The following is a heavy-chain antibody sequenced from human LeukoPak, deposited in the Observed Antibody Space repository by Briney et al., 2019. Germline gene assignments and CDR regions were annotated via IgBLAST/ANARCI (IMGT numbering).Heavy chain of an antibody. CDR3: VRGVTARGSSGDY. J-gene: IGHJ4*02. V-gene: IGHV3-74*01. CDR2: ICSVGSTT. D-gene: IGHD6-6*01. Sequence: GSALRLSWSAIGLSFISHWMHAVRAVPGKGVVWVSRICSVGSTTNYADSVKGRFTISRDNAKNTLYLQMNSLRAEDTAVYYCVRGVTARGSSGDYWGQGTLVTVSS. CDR1: GLSFISHW.